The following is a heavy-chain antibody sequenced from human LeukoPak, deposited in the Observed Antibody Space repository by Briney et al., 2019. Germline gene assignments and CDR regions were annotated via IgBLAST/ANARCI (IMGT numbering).Heavy chain of an antibody. D-gene: IGHD1-26*01. CDR1: GGSFSGYY. CDR2: INHSGST. Sequence: SETLSLTCAVYGGSFSGYYWSWIRQPPGKGLEWIGEINHSGSTNYNPSLKSRVTISVDTSKNQFSLKLSSVTAADTAVYYCARGGLVGATRNYYFDYWGQGTLVTVSS. CDR3: ARGGLVGATRNYYFDY. J-gene: IGHJ4*02. V-gene: IGHV4-34*01.